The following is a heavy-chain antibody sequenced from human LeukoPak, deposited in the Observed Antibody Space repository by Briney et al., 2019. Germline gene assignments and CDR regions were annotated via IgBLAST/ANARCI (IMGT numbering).Heavy chain of an antibody. J-gene: IGHJ6*02. V-gene: IGHV1-2*02. Sequence: ASVKVSCKASGHTFTGYYMHWVRQAPGQGLEWMGWINPNSGGTNYAQKFQGRVTMTRDTSISTAYMELSRLRSDDTAVYYCARSSPPEGHIVVVPAAKGADYYYYGMDVWGQGTTVTVSS. D-gene: IGHD2-2*01. CDR2: INPNSGGT. CDR1: GHTFTGYY. CDR3: ARSSPPEGHIVVVPAAKGADYYYYGMDV.